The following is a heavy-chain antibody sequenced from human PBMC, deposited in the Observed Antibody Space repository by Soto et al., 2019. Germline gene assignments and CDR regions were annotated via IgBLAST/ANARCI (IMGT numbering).Heavy chain of an antibody. CDR2: ISAYNGNT. J-gene: IGHJ4*02. CDR1: GYTFTSYG. D-gene: IGHD3-22*01. V-gene: IGHV1-18*01. Sequence: QVQLVQSGAEVKKPGASVKVSCKASGYTFTSYGISWVRQAPGQGLEWMGWISAYNGNTNYAQKLQGRVTMTTDTSASTAYMELRSLRSADTAVYYGAREDSSGYKGGCRYWGQGTLVTVSS. CDR3: AREDSSGYKGGCRY.